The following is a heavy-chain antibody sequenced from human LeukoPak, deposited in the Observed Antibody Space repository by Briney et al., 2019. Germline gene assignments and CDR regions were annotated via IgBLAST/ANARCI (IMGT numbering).Heavy chain of an antibody. CDR3: AREGSGSLFYYGMDV. V-gene: IGHV4-39*02. Sequence: SEALSLTCTVSGGSISSSIYYWGWIRQPPGKGLEWIGNIYYNGSTYYSPSLKSRVTISVDTSKKRFSLRLSSVTAADSAVYYCAREGSGSLFYYGMDVWGQGTTVTVSS. CDR1: GGSISSSIYY. D-gene: IGHD3-10*01. J-gene: IGHJ6*02. CDR2: IYYNGST.